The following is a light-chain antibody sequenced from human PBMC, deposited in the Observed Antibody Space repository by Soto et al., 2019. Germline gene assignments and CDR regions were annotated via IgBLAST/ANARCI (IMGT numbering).Light chain of an antibody. J-gene: IGKJ4*01. Sequence: DIQMTQSPSSLSASVGDRVTITCQASQVIINYLNWYQQKPGKAPKLLIYDASNLETGVPSRFSGSRSGTDFTFTISSLQPEDIATYYCQQYDNLPITFGGGTKVEIK. CDR3: QQYDNLPIT. CDR1: QVIINY. V-gene: IGKV1-33*01. CDR2: DAS.